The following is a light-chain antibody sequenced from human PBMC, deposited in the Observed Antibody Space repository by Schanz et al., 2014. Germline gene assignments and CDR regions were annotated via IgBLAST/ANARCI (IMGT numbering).Light chain of an antibody. CDR2: GVS. CDR3: QQATGFPPT. V-gene: IGKV3D-15*01. J-gene: IGKJ4*01. CDR1: QSVSSN. Sequence: EIVLTQSPATLSVSPGERATLSCRASQSVSSNLAWYQQKPGQAPRPLIYGVSSRATGIPDRFSGSGSGTEFTLTISSLQPEDFATYYCQQATGFPPTFGGGTKVEIK.